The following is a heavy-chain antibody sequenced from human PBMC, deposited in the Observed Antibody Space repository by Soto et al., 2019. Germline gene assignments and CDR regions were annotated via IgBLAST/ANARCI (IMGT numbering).Heavy chain of an antibody. CDR1: GGSISPYY. CDR2: IYYGGST. D-gene: IGHD5-12*01. J-gene: IGHJ3*02. V-gene: IGHV4-59*12. CDR3: ARDKRLATGYDAFDI. Sequence: PSETLSLTCTVSGGSISPYYWSWIRQPPGKGLGWVGYIYYGGSTSYNPSLKSRITISLETSKSQISLRLSSVTAADTAVYYCARDKRLATGYDAFDIWGQGTMVTVSS.